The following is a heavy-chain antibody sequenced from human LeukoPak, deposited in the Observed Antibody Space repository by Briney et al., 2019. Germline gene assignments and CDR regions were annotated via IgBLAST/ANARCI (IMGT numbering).Heavy chain of an antibody. D-gene: IGHD3-3*01. CDR2: NYNNGNT. CDR3: ARGRITIFGVVTPHFDY. Sequence: SETLSLTCTVSGGSISSYYWSWIRQPPGKGLEWIWYNYNNGNTNYNPSLKSRVTISVDTSKNQFSLKLSSVTADDTAVYYCARGRITIFGVVTPHFDYWGQGTLVTVSS. J-gene: IGHJ4*02. CDR1: GGSISSYY. V-gene: IGHV4-59*01.